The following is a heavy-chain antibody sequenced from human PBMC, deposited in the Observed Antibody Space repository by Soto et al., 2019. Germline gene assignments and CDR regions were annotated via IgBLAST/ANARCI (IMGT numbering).Heavy chain of an antibody. CDR2: IGAYNGNT. V-gene: IGHV1-18*01. D-gene: IGHD1-26*01. Sequence: QVQLVQYGAEVKKPGASVKVSCKASGYTFTSYGISWMRQAPGQWLEWMGWIGAYNGNTNYAQKLQSRLTMTTDTSTSTAYKELRSLRSDETAVYYCARGVGWEPLDYWGQGTLVTVSS. J-gene: IGHJ4*02. CDR3: ARGVGWEPLDY. CDR1: GYTFTSYG.